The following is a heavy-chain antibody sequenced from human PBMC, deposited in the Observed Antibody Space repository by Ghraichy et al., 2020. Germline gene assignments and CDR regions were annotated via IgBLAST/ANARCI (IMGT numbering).Heavy chain of an antibody. CDR2: INHNGNT. Sequence: SETLSLTCAVYGGSFSGYYWSWIRQSPGKGLEWIGEINHNGNTNYNPSLQSRVNILVDTSKNQFSLRLSSVTAADTAVYYCARGFQLLTGAWFDPWGQGDLVTVSS. D-gene: IGHD7-27*01. V-gene: IGHV4-34*01. J-gene: IGHJ5*02. CDR1: GGSFSGYY. CDR3: ARGFQLLTGAWFDP.